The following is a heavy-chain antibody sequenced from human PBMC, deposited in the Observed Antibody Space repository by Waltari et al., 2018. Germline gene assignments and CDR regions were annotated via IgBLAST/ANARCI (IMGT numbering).Heavy chain of an antibody. D-gene: IGHD3-16*01. J-gene: IGHJ4*02. Sequence: QLVQSGAEVKKPGASVKVSCKGSGYIFSNYGVTWVRQAPGQGLEWMGWISGYHGDAKYEEKFEGRVTMTRDTSTSTAYMEIRGLRSDDTAVYFCARDDVDSSAFGGFWGQGTQVTVSS. CDR2: ISGYHGDA. V-gene: IGHV1-18*01. CDR3: ARDDVDSSAFGGF. CDR1: GYIFSNYG.